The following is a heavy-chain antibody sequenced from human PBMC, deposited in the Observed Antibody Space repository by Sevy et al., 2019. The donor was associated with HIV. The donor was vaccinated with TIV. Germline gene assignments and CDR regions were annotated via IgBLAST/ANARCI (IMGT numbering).Heavy chain of an antibody. CDR1: GFTFRNHA. Sequence: GGSLRLSCVTSGFTFRNHAMHWVRQAPGKGLEWVAAISSDGAIKYYADSVKGRFTFSRDNSKSTLYLQMNSLRPEDTAMYYCAKSYSGSYYIPYDAFDMWGQGTMVTVSS. V-gene: IGHV3-30-3*02. J-gene: IGHJ3*02. CDR2: ISSDGAIK. CDR3: AKSYSGSYYIPYDAFDM. D-gene: IGHD1-26*01.